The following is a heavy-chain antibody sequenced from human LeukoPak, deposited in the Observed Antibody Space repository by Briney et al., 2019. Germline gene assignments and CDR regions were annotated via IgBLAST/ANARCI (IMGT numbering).Heavy chain of an antibody. J-gene: IGHJ4*01. V-gene: IGHV3-64D*09. CDR2: ISSNGGST. CDR3: VKDPRVATTVVTPGFDY. Sequence: GGSLRHSCSASGFTFSSYAMHWVRQAPGKGLEYVSAISSNGGSTYYADSVKGRFTISRDNSKNTLYLQMSSLRAEDTAVYYCVKDPRVATTVVTPGFDYWGHGTLVTVSS. CDR1: GFTFSSYA. D-gene: IGHD4-23*01.